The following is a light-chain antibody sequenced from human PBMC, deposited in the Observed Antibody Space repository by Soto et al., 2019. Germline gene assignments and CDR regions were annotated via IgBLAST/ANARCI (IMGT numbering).Light chain of an antibody. J-gene: IGKJ5*01. Sequence: EIVLTQSPGTLSLSPGERATLSCRTIQSVSSSYLAWYQQKPGQAPRLLIYDASNRATGIPARFSGSGSGTDFTLTISSLEPEDFAVFYCQQRSNWPLITFGQGTRLEN. CDR1: QSVSSSY. CDR3: QQRSNWPLIT. V-gene: IGKV3-11*01. CDR2: DAS.